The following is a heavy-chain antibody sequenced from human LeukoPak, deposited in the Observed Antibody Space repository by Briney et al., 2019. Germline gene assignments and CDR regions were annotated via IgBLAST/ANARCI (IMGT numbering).Heavy chain of an antibody. Sequence: SVKVSCKASGGTFSSYAISWVRQAPGQGLEWMGGIIPIFGTANYAQKFQGRVTITTDESTSTAYMELSSLRSEDTAVYYCARVSYDILTGYYYDYWGQGTLVTVSS. CDR1: GGTFSSYA. V-gene: IGHV1-69*05. CDR3: ARVSYDILTGYYYDY. CDR2: IIPIFGTA. D-gene: IGHD3-9*01. J-gene: IGHJ4*02.